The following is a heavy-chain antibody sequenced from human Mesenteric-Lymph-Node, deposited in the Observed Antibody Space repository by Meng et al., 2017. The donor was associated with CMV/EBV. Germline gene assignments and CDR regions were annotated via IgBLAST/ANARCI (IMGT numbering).Heavy chain of an antibody. D-gene: IGHD2-21*01. CDR1: GSTFNFYW. CDR2: INSDGSGI. J-gene: IGHJ3*02. V-gene: IGHV3-74*01. Sequence: GESLKISCAPSGSTFNFYWIHWVRQAPGKGLEWVSRINSDGSGINYADSVKGRFSISRDNAKNSLYLQMNSLRAEDTALYYCARDLIRTYAFDIWGQGTMVTVSS. CDR3: ARDLIRTYAFDI.